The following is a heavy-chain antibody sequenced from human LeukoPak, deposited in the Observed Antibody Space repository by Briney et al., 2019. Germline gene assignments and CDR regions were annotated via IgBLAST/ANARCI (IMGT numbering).Heavy chain of an antibody. V-gene: IGHV1-46*01. CDR1: GYTFTSYY. CDR2: INPSGGST. CDR3: ARAPVTLNWFDP. J-gene: IGHJ5*02. Sequence: ASVKVSCKASGYTFTSYYMHWVRQARGQGLEWMGIINPSGGSTSYAQKFQGRVTMTRDTSTSTVYMELSSLRSEDTAVYYCARAPVTLNWFDPWGQGTLVTVSS. D-gene: IGHD4-17*01.